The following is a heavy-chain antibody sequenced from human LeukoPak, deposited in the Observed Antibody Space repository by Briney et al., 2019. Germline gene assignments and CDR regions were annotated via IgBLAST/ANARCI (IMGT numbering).Heavy chain of an antibody. CDR2: ISYDGSNK. J-gene: IGHJ6*02. V-gene: IGHV3-30*04. CDR3: ARVAYRYCSSTSCYYGMDV. CDR1: GFTFSSYA. Sequence: GGSLRLSYAASGFTFSSYAMHWVRQAPGKGLEWVAVISYDGSNKYYAESVKGRFTISRDNSKNTLYLQMNSLRAEDTAVYYCARVAYRYCSSTSCYYGMDVWGQGTTVTVSS. D-gene: IGHD2-2*01.